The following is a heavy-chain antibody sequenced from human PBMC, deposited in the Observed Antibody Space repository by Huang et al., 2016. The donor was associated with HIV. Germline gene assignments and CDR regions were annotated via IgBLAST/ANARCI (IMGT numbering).Heavy chain of an antibody. J-gene: IGHJ4*02. D-gene: IGHD6-13*01. V-gene: IGHV3-15*01. Sequence: EVQLVESGGGLVKPGGSLRLSCAASGLTFRNAWMSWVRQAPGKGREWVGRIQSKTDGGTTDYAAPVKGRCSISREDSKNTLFLQIKSLRSEDTAVYYCTTDIPAAGTGVYWGQGTLVTVSS. CDR2: IQSKTDGGTT. CDR1: GLTFRNAW. CDR3: TTDIPAAGTGVY.